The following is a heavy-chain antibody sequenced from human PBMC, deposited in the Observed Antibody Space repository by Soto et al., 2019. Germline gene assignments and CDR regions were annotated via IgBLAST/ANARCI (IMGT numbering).Heavy chain of an antibody. CDR2: MYYSGRT. CDR1: GGSISSYY. D-gene: IGHD2-2*01. V-gene: IGHV4-59*01. CDR3: ARAEYQLLLRY. J-gene: IGHJ4*02. Sequence: SETLSLTCTVSGGSISSYYWSWIRQPPGKGLEWIGYMYYSGRTNYNPSLKSRVTISVDTSKNQFSLKLSSVTAADTAVYYCARAEYQLLLRYWGQGTLVTVSS.